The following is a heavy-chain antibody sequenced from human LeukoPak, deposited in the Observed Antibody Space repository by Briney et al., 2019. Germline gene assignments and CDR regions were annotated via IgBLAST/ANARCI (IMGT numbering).Heavy chain of an antibody. Sequence: GGSLRLSCAASGFTFSSYAMSWVRQAPGKGLEWVSFIGRKSSGGTTEYAASVKGRFTISRDDSKRIAYLQMNSLKTEDTALYYCTRDFGDYIYYGLDVWGQGTTVTVSS. D-gene: IGHD4-17*01. J-gene: IGHJ6*02. V-gene: IGHV3-49*04. CDR2: IGRKSSGGTT. CDR3: TRDFGDYIYYGLDV. CDR1: GFTFSSYA.